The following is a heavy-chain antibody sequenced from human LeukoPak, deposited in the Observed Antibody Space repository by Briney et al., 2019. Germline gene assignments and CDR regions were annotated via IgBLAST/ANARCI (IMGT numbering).Heavy chain of an antibody. CDR2: ISSSSSYI. Sequence: GGSLRLSCAASGFTFSSYSMNWVRQAPGKGLEWVSSISSSSSYIYYADSVEGRFTISRDNAKNSLYLQMNSLRAEDTALYYCAKSSREDSSGWFDYWGQGTLVTVSS. V-gene: IGHV3-21*04. CDR3: AKSSREDSSGWFDY. D-gene: IGHD6-19*01. J-gene: IGHJ4*02. CDR1: GFTFSSYS.